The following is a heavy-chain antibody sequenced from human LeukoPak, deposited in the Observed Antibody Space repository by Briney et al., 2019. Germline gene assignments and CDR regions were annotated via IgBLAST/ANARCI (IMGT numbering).Heavy chain of an antibody. V-gene: IGHV6-1*01. CDR2: TYYRSKWYN. Sequence: SQTLSLTCAISGDSVSSNSAAWNWIRQSPSRGLEWLGRTYYRSKWYNDYAVSVKSRITINPDTSKNQFSLQLNSVTPEDTAAYYCARERWLQLGVPQIDYWGQGTLVTVSS. J-gene: IGHJ4*02. D-gene: IGHD5-24*01. CDR3: ARERWLQLGVPQIDY. CDR1: GDSVSSNSAA.